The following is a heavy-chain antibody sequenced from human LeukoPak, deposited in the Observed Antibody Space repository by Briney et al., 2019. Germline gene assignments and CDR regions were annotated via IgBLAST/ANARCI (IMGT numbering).Heavy chain of an antibody. CDR3: AKDNVAAAGRYFDY. V-gene: IGHV3-30*18. Sequence: SGGSLRLSCAASGFTFSNYGMHWVRQAPGKGLEWVALISYDGSNKYFADSVKGRFTISRDNSKNTLYLQMHSLRAEDTAVYYCAKDNVAAAGRYFDYWGQGTLVTVSP. D-gene: IGHD6-13*01. CDR2: ISYDGSNK. CDR1: GFTFSNYG. J-gene: IGHJ4*02.